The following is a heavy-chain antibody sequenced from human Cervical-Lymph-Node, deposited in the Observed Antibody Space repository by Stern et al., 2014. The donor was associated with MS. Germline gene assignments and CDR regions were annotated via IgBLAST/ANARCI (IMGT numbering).Heavy chain of an antibody. J-gene: IGHJ4*02. D-gene: IGHD2-8*02. CDR3: ARGELVYYFDY. CDR1: GYTFTSYA. V-gene: IGHV1-3*01. Sequence: QVQLVQSGAEVKKPGASVKGSCKASGYTFTSYAMHWVRQAPGQRLEWMGWINAGNGNTKYSQKFQGRVTITRDTSASTAYMELSSLRSEDTAVYYCARGELVYYFDYWGQGTLVTVSS. CDR2: INAGNGNT.